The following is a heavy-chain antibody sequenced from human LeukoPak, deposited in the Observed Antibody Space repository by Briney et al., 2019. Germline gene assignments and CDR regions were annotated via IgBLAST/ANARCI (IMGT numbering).Heavy chain of an antibody. Sequence: GGSLRLSCAASGFTFSSYGMSWVRQAPGKGLEWVSAISGSGGSTYYPDSVKGRFTISRDNSKNTLYLQMNRLRAEDTAVYSCAKHRTVTSGSYYNWNWFDPWGQGTLVTVSS. V-gene: IGHV3-23*01. CDR2: ISGSGGST. J-gene: IGHJ5*02. CDR1: GFTFSSYG. CDR3: AKHRTVTSGSYYNWNWFDP. D-gene: IGHD3-10*01.